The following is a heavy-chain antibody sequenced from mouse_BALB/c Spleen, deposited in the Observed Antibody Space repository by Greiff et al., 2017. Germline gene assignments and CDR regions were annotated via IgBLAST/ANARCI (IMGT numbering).Heavy chain of an antibody. Sequence: QVQLKESGAELAKPGASVKMSCKASGYTFTSYWMHWVKQRPGQGLEWIGYINPSTGYTEYNQKFKDKATLTADKSSSTAYMQLSSLTSEDSAVYYCARFVGFAYWGQGTLVTVSA. CDR1: GYTFTSYW. CDR2: INPSTGYT. CDR3: ARFVGFAY. J-gene: IGHJ3*01. V-gene: IGHV1-7*01.